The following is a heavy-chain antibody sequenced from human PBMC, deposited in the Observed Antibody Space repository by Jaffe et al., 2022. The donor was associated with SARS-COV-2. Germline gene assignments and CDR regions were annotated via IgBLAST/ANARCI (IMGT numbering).Heavy chain of an antibody. CDR2: IYYSGST. V-gene: IGHV4-59*08. CDR3: ARQRRGTTGTDYYYGMDV. J-gene: IGHJ6*02. Sequence: QVQLQESGPGLVKPSETLSLTCTVSGGSISSYYWSWIRQPPGKGLEWIGYIYYSGSTNYNPSLKSRVTISVDTSKNQFSLKLSSVTAADTAVYYCARQRRGTTGTDYYYGMDVWGQGTTVTVSS. D-gene: IGHD1-1*01. CDR1: GGSISSYY.